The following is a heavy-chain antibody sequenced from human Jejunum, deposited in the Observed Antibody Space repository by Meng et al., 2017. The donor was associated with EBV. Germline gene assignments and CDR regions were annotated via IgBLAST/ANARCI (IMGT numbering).Heavy chain of an antibody. Sequence: QMQLLESGXGVVEPXRALRLXXXTAGFTFSTYAMHWVRQAPGKGLEWVAVLSSDGSREQYADSVKGRFTVSRDNSKNTLYLEVNRLRPEDTGMYYCVKGKYSVDGYSWLSDYWGQGTMVTVSS. D-gene: IGHD3-22*01. V-gene: IGHV3-30-3*02. J-gene: IGHJ4*02. CDR2: LSSDGSRE. CDR3: VKGKYSVDGYSWLSDY. CDR1: GFTFSTYA.